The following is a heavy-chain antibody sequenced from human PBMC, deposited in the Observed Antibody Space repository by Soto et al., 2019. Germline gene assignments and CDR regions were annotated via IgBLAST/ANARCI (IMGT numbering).Heavy chain of an antibody. D-gene: IGHD3-22*01. CDR1: GFTFSSYA. V-gene: IGHV3-23*01. CDR2: ISGSGGST. Sequence: EVQLLESGGGLVQPGGSLRLSCAASGFTFSSYAMSWVRQAPGKGLEWVSAISGSGGSTYYADFVKGRFTISRDNSKNTLYLQMNSLRAEDTAVYYCAKDRANYYDSSGYYYTESLPYWGQGTLVTVSS. CDR3: AKDRANYYDSSGYYYTESLPY. J-gene: IGHJ4*02.